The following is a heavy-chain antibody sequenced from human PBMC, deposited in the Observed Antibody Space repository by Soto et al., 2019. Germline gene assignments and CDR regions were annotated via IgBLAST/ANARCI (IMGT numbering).Heavy chain of an antibody. J-gene: IGHJ4*02. CDR1: GFTFSSYA. Sequence: PGGSLRLSCAASGFTFSSYAMSWVRQAPGKGLEWVSAISGSGGSTYYADSVKGRFTISRDNSKNTLYLQMNSLRAEDTAVYYSAKYPLRFLEWGSETYYFDYWGQGTLVTVSS. CDR3: AKYPLRFLEWGSETYYFDY. D-gene: IGHD3-3*01. V-gene: IGHV3-23*01. CDR2: ISGSGGST.